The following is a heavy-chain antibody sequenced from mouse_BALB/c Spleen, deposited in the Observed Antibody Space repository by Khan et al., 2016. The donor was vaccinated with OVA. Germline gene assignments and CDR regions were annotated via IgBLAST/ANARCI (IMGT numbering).Heavy chain of an antibody. J-gene: IGHJ2*01. D-gene: IGHD1-1*01. Sequence: EVKLQESGPGLVKPSQSLSLTCTVTGYSIASDYAWNWIRQFPGNKLEWMGFISYSGNTNYNPSHKSRIPIPRDTYKNQFFLQCNSVTAEDTATYYCARVYGGDFAYWGQGTTLTVSS. CDR1: GYSIASDYA. CDR3: ARVYGGDFAY. CDR2: ISYSGNT. V-gene: IGHV3-2*02.